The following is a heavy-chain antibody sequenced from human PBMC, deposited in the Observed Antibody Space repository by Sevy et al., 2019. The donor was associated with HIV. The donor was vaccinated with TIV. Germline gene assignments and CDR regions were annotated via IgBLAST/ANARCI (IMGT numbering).Heavy chain of an antibody. V-gene: IGHV3-30-3*01. CDR3: ASDGPAVWQRGYFDY. CDR2: ISYDGSNK. Sequence: GGSLRLSCAASGFTFSSYAMHWVRQAPGKGLEWVAVISYDGSNKYYADSVKGRFTISRDNSKNTLYLQMNSLGAEDTAGYYCASDGPAVWQRGYFDYWGQGTLVTVSS. D-gene: IGHD2-21*01. CDR1: GFTFSSYA. J-gene: IGHJ4*02.